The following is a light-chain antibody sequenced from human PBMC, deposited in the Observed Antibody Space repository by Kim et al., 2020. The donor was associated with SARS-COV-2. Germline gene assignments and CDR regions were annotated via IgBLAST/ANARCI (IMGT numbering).Light chain of an antibody. J-gene: IGLJ3*02. Sequence: SYELTQPPSLSVSPGQPARITCSGHELGNKYTCWYQQKPGQSPVLLIYQDYKRPSGIPERFSGSNSGNTATLTISGTQAMDEADYFCQSWDSSTVVFGGGTQLTVL. CDR1: ELGNKY. CDR2: QDY. CDR3: QSWDSSTVV. V-gene: IGLV3-1*01.